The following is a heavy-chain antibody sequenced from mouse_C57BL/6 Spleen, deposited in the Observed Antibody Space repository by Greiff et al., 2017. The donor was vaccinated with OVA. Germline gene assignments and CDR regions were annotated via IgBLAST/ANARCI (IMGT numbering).Heavy chain of an antibody. CDR2: INPSTGGT. D-gene: IGHD2-10*02. V-gene: IGHV1-42*01. CDR1: GYSFTGYY. J-gene: IGHJ4*01. CDR3: ARRGYGGMDY. Sequence: VQLQQSGPELVKPGASVKISCKASGYSFTGYYMNWVKQSPEKSLEWIGEINPSTGGTTYNQKFKAKATLTVDKSSRTAYMQLKSLTSEDSAVYYCARRGYGGMDYWGQGTSVTVSS.